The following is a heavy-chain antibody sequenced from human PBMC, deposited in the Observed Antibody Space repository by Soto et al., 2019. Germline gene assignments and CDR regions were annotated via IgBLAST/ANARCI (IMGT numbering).Heavy chain of an antibody. J-gene: IGHJ3*01. CDR1: GLTFSRYW. CDR2: IKEDGTDK. Sequence: RGGALRLPSAASGLTFSRYWMIWIRQAPGKALEWVASIKEDGTDKSYLDSVKGRFTVSRDNAKNSLLLQMNSLRAEDTAVYYCARDQDIRISSIAYDAFDLWGQGTVVTVSS. D-gene: IGHD2-21*01. CDR3: ARDQDIRISSIAYDAFDL. V-gene: IGHV3-7*01.